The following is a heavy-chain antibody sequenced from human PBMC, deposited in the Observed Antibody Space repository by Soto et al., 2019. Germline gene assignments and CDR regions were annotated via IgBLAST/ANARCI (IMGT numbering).Heavy chain of an antibody. CDR2: ITSSGYST. Sequence: EVQLLESGGGLVQPGGSLRLSCAASGFRFSNYAMSWVRQAPGKGLEWVSSITSSGYSTYFADSVKGRFTISRDNSKNTLYLQLNSLRDEDTAVYYCTNGPLITGDSWGQGTLVTVSS. CDR1: GFRFSNYA. J-gene: IGHJ5*01. CDR3: TNGPLITGDS. V-gene: IGHV3-23*01. D-gene: IGHD3-16*01.